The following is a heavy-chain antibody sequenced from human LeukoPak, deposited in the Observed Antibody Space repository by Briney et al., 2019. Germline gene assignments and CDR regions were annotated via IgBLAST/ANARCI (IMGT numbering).Heavy chain of an antibody. Sequence: GGSLRLSCAASGFTFSSYEMNWVRQAPGKGLEWVSAISGSGGSTYYADSVKGRFTISRDNSKNTLYLQMNSLRAEDTAVYYCAKDVSGYYYYVDYWGQGTLVTVSS. CDR2: ISGSGGST. CDR3: AKDVSGYYYYVDY. V-gene: IGHV3-23*01. CDR1: GFTFSSYE. J-gene: IGHJ4*02. D-gene: IGHD3-22*01.